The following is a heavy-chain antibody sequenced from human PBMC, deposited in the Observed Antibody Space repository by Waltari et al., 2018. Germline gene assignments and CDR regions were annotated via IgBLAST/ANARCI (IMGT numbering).Heavy chain of an antibody. J-gene: IGHJ4*02. D-gene: IGHD3-10*01. V-gene: IGHV4-39*07. Sequence: QLQLQESGPGLVKPSATLSLTCTVSGGSISSSSYYWGWIRQPPGKGLEWIGSIYYSGSTYYNPSLKSRVTISVDTSKNQFSLKLSSVTAADTAVYYCARGRFTISDYWGQGTLVTVSS. CDR3: ARGRFTISDY. CDR1: GGSISSSSYY. CDR2: IYYSGST.